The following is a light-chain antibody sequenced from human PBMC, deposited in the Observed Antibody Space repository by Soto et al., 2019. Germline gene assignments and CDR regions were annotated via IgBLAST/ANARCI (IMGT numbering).Light chain of an antibody. CDR1: QALSNNY. CDR3: QQYDSSSRFT. J-gene: IGKJ2*01. V-gene: IGKV3-20*01. Sequence: EIVLTQSPGILSLSPGERATLSCRASQALSNNYLAWYQQKPGQAPRLLIYGVSYRATGVPDRFSGSGSGTDFTLTISRLEPEDFAVYYCQQYDSSSRFTFGQGTKLEIK. CDR2: GVS.